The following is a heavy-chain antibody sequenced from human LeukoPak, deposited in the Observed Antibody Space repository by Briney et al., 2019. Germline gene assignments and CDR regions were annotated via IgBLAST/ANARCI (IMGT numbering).Heavy chain of an antibody. Sequence: GGSLRLSCAASGFTVSSNYMSWVRQAPGKGLEWVSAISGSGGSTYYAESVKGRFTISRDNSKNTLYVQMNSLRAEDTAVYYCAKGSPWFGESTNWFDPWGQGTLVTVSS. CDR2: ISGSGGST. CDR1: GFTVSSNY. CDR3: AKGSPWFGESTNWFDP. V-gene: IGHV3-23*01. D-gene: IGHD3-10*01. J-gene: IGHJ5*02.